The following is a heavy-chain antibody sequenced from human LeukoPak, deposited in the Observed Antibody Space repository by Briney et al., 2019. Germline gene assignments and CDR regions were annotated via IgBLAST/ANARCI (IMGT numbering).Heavy chain of an antibody. CDR3: ARDPHWFYDSSGYYHLY. CDR1: GFTFSSYW. Sequence: GGSLRLSCAASGFTFSSYWMSWVRQAPGKGLEWAANIKQDGSEKYYVDSVKGRFTISRDNAKNSLYLQMNSLRAEDTAVYYCARDPHWFYDSSGYYHLYWGQGTLVTVSS. J-gene: IGHJ4*02. D-gene: IGHD3-22*01. V-gene: IGHV3-7*03. CDR2: IKQDGSEK.